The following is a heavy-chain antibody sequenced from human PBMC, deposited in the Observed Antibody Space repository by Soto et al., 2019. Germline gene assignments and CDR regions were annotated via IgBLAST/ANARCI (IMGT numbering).Heavy chain of an antibody. J-gene: IGHJ6*02. Sequence: SETLSLTCTVSGGSISSSSYYWGWIRQPPGKGLEWIGSIYYSGSTYYNPSLKSRVTISVDTSKNQFSLKLSSVTAADTAVYYCASNYDFWSGKGYYYRMDVWGQGTTVTVSS. D-gene: IGHD3-3*01. CDR3: ASNYDFWSGKGYYYRMDV. CDR1: GGSISSSSYY. V-gene: IGHV4-39*01. CDR2: IYYSGST.